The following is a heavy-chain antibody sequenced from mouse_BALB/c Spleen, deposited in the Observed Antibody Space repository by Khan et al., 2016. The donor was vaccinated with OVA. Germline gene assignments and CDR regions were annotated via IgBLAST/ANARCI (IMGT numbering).Heavy chain of an antibody. CDR2: IHPTSGYT. CDR1: GYTFSSYW. CDR3: ARDRIDY. Sequence: QIQLVQSGAEQAKPGASVKMSCKPSGYTFSSYWMHWVKQRPGQGLEWIGYIHPTSGYTEYNEKFKDKATLSADKYSSTAYMQLTSLTSEESAVYDCARDRIDYWGQGTTLTVSS. J-gene: IGHJ2*01. V-gene: IGHV1-7*01.